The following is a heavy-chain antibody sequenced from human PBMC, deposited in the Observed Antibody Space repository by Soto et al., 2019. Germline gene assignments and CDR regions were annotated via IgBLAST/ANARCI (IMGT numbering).Heavy chain of an antibody. Sequence: SETLSLTCTVSGGSISSYFWSWIRQPPGKGLEWIGYIYYSGSSSNNPSLESRVTMSVDTSKNQFSLRLSFVTAADTAVYYCAGLQTHQYDMDVWGQGTTVTVSS. CDR3: AGLQTHQYDMDV. V-gene: IGHV4-59*01. CDR2: IYYSGSS. J-gene: IGHJ6*02. CDR1: GGSISSYF. D-gene: IGHD5-12*01.